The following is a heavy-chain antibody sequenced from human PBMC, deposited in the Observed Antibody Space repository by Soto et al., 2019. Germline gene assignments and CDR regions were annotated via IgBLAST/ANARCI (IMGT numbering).Heavy chain of an antibody. CDR1: GFTFNRYA. Sequence: SLRLSCAASGFTFNRYAMSWVRQAPGKGLEWVANIKQDGSEKYYVDSVKGRFTISRDNAKNSLYLQMNSLRAEDTAVYYCARFYYDSSGYLPSPYYYYYGMDVWGQGTPVTV. CDR2: IKQDGSEK. D-gene: IGHD3-22*01. J-gene: IGHJ6*02. CDR3: ARFYYDSSGYLPSPYYYYYGMDV. V-gene: IGHV3-7*04.